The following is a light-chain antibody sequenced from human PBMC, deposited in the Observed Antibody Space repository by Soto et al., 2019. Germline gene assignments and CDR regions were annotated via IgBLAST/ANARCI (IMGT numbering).Light chain of an antibody. Sequence: QSALTQPASVSGSPGQSITISCTGTSIDVGHPYNYVSWYQQYPGKAPKLLILGVSNRPSGISGRFSGSKSGNTASLTISGLPPEDEADYYCMSFIASTTTHWVLGGGTKVTVL. CDR3: MSFIASTTTHWV. J-gene: IGLJ3*02. CDR1: SIDVGHPYNY. V-gene: IGLV2-14*03. CDR2: GVS.